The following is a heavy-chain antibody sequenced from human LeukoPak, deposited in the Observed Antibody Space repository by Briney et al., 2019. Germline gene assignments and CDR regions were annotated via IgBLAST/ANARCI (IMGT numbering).Heavy chain of an antibody. Sequence: PSETLSLTCTVSGYSISSGYYWGWIRQPPGKGLEWIGSIYHSGSTYYNPSLKSRVTISVDTSKNQFSLKLSSVTAADTAVYYCAREGDGYNLNWFDPWGQGTLVTVSS. CDR2: IYHSGST. CDR3: AREGDGYNLNWFDP. D-gene: IGHD5-24*01. J-gene: IGHJ5*02. V-gene: IGHV4-38-2*02. CDR1: GYSISSGYY.